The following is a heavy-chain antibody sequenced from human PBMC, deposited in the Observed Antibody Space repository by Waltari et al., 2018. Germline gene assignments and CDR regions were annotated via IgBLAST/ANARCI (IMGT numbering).Heavy chain of an antibody. Sequence: QLQLQESGPGLVTPSETLSLTCTVSGGSISSSSYYWGWIRQPPGKGLEWIGSIYYSGSTYYNPSLKSRVTISVDTSKNQFSLKLSSVTAAETAVYYCARKLDGGYGYWGQGTLVTVSS. CDR1: GGSISSSSYY. CDR2: IYYSGST. CDR3: ARKLDGGYGY. V-gene: IGHV4-39*07. D-gene: IGHD3-16*01. J-gene: IGHJ4*02.